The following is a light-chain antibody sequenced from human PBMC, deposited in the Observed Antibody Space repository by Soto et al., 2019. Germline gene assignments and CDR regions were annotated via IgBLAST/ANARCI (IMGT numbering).Light chain of an antibody. CDR3: QSYDGSLATSI. Sequence: QSVLTQPPSVSGTPGQRVSISCTGTSSNLGAGYDVHWYQQLPGAAPRLLIFGNNVRPSGVPDRFSGSKSGTSAFLAITGLQAEDEAIYHCQSYDGSLATSIFGAGTKLTVL. CDR1: SSNLGAGYD. CDR2: GNN. J-gene: IGLJ2*01. V-gene: IGLV1-40*01.